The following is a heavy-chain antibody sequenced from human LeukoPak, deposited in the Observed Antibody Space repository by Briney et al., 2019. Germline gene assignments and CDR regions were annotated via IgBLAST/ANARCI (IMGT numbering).Heavy chain of an antibody. Sequence: SETLSLTCTVSGGSISSSSYYWGWIRQPPGKGLEWIGSIYYSGSTYYNPSLKSRVTISVDTSKNQFSLKLSSVTAADTAVYYCARDLYGGSSSPPPFDYWGQGTLVTVSS. J-gene: IGHJ4*02. CDR3: ARDLYGGSSSPPPFDY. V-gene: IGHV4-39*07. CDR2: IYYSGST. D-gene: IGHD6-13*01. CDR1: GGSISSSSYY.